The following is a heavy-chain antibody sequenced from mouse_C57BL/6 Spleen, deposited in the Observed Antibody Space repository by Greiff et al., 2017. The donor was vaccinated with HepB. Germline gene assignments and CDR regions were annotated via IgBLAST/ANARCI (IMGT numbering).Heavy chain of an antibody. Sequence: VQLQQSGAELVRPGASVKLSCKASGYTFTDYYINWVKQRPGQGLEWIARIYPGSGNTYYNEKFKGKATLTAEKSSSTAYMQLSSLTSEVSAVYFCARESRGYAMDYWGQGTSVTVSS. V-gene: IGHV1-76*01. J-gene: IGHJ4*01. CDR1: GYTFTDYY. CDR3: ARESRGYAMDY. CDR2: IYPGSGNT.